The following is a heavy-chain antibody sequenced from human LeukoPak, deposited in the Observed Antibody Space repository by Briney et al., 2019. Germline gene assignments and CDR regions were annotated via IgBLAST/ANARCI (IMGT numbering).Heavy chain of an antibody. D-gene: IGHD6-19*01. J-gene: IGHJ4*02. Sequence: SETLSLTCTVSGGSISSYYWSWIRQPAGRGLEWIGRIYTSGSTNYNPSLKSRVTMSVDTSKNQFSLKLSSVTAADTAVYYCARDWHSSGWYDYWGQGTLVTVSS. CDR2: IYTSGST. CDR1: GGSISSYY. CDR3: ARDWHSSGWYDY. V-gene: IGHV4-4*07.